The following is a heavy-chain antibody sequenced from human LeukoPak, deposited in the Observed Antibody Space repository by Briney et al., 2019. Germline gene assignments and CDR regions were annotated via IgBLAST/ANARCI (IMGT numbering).Heavy chain of an antibody. Sequence: SETLSLTCTVSGGSISSGSYYWSWIRQPAGKGLEWIGRIYTSGSTNYNPSLKSRVTISVDTSKNQFSPKLSSVTAADTAVYYCATGLAAAGYYYYMDVWGKGTTVTISS. D-gene: IGHD6-13*01. CDR1: GGSISSGSYY. V-gene: IGHV4-61*02. CDR2: IYTSGST. J-gene: IGHJ6*03. CDR3: ATGLAAAGYYYYMDV.